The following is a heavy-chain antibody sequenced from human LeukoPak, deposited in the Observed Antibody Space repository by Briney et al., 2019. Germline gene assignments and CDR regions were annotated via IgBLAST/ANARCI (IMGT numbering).Heavy chain of an antibody. Sequence: PGGSLRLSCAASELTSSTSWMSWVRQAPGKGLVWVSRINSDGSSTNYADSVKGRFTISRDNAKNTLYLQMNSLRVEDTAEYYCARGRGPYGWFDPWGQGTLVTVSS. CDR3: ARGRGPYGWFDP. D-gene: IGHD3-10*01. CDR2: INSDGSST. J-gene: IGHJ5*02. V-gene: IGHV3-74*01. CDR1: ELTSSTSW.